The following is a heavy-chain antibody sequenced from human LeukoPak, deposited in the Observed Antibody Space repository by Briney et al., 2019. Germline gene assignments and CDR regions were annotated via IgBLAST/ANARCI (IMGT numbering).Heavy chain of an antibody. Sequence: PSETLSLTCTVSGGSISSYYWSWIRQPPGKGLEWIGYIYYSGSTNYNPSLKSRVTISVDTSKNQFSLKLSSVTAADTAVYYCARTGEAGYFDYWGQGTLVTVSS. CDR2: IYYSGST. CDR1: GGSISSYY. J-gene: IGHJ4*02. CDR3: ARTGEAGYFDY. V-gene: IGHV4-59*08. D-gene: IGHD7-27*01.